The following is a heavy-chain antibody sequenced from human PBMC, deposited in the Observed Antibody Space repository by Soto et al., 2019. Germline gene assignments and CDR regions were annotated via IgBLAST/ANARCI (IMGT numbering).Heavy chain of an antibody. CDR1: GGSISSYY. J-gene: IGHJ5*02. D-gene: IGHD1-1*01. CDR3: VRSGTAPMLRHNWFDP. Sequence: SETLSLTCTVSGGSISSYYWSWIRQPPGKGLEWIGYIYYSGSTNYNPSLKSRFTISRDNAKNSLFLQMDSLRAEDTAVYYCVRSGTAPMLRHNWFDPWGQGTLVTVSS. V-gene: IGHV4-59*08. CDR2: IYYSGST.